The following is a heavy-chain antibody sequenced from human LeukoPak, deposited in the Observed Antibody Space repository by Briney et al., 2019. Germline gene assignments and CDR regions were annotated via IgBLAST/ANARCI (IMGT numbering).Heavy chain of an antibody. CDR3: ARGRPSTGSWYFY. Sequence: ASVKVSCEASGYTFTAYYIHWVRQAPGQGLEWMGWINPNGGGTNYAQEFQGRVAMTRDTASNTAYMELNNLRSDDTADYYCARGRPSTGSWYFYWGQGTLVTVSS. J-gene: IGHJ4*02. V-gene: IGHV1-2*02. D-gene: IGHD1-1*01. CDR2: INPNGGGT. CDR1: GYTFTAYY.